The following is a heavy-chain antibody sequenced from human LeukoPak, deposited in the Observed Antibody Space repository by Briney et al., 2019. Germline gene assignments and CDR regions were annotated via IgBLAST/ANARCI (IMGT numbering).Heavy chain of an antibody. Sequence: GGSLRLSCAASGFTFSNAWMSWVRQAPGKGLEWVSAISGSGGSTYYADSVKGRFTISRDNSKNTLYLQMNSLRAEDTAVYYCAREGGVVPAALYDTVDYWGQGPLVTVSS. J-gene: IGHJ4*02. V-gene: IGHV3-23*01. D-gene: IGHD2-2*01. CDR1: GFTFSNAW. CDR2: ISGSGGST. CDR3: AREGGVVPAALYDTVDY.